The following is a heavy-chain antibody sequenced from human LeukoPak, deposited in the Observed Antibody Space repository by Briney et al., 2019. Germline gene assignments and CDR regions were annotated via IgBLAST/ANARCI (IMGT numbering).Heavy chain of an antibody. CDR3: ARVSMVTNWRRFDY. CDR2: IYYIGST. J-gene: IGHJ4*02. V-gene: IGHV4-30-4*02. CDR1: GGSIISGEYY. Sequence: SDTLSLTCAVSGGSIISGEYYWSWIRQPPGKGLEWMGYIYYIGSTYYNPSLESRVPISLDTSKNQFSLNLTSVTAADTAVYYCARVSMVTNWRRFDYWGQGTLVTVSS. D-gene: IGHD2-21*02.